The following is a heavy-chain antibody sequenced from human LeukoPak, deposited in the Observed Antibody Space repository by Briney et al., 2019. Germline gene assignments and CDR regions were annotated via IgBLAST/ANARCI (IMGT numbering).Heavy chain of an antibody. J-gene: IGHJ4*02. V-gene: IGHV1-2*02. CDR2: INPNSGGT. CDR3: ARNLERPLSSGWYRFHY. D-gene: IGHD6-19*01. CDR1: GYTFTGYY. Sequence: ASVKVSCKASGYTFTGYYMHWVRQAPGQGLEWMGWINPNSGGTNYAQKFQGRVTMTRDTSISTAYMELSRLRSDDTAVYYCARNLERPLSSGWYRFHYWGQGTLVTVSS.